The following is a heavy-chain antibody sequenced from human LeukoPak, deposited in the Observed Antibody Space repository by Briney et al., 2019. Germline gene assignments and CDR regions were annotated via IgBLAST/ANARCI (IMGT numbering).Heavy chain of an antibody. Sequence: GGSLRLSCAASGFTFSSYWMHWVHQAPGKGLVWVSRINTDGSSTIYADSVKGRFTISRDNAKNTLYLQMNSLRAEDTAVYYCARDGRKWELLLSPAGFDYWGQGTLVTVSS. D-gene: IGHD1-26*01. V-gene: IGHV3-74*01. J-gene: IGHJ4*02. CDR2: INTDGSST. CDR3: ARDGRKWELLLSPAGFDY. CDR1: GFTFSSYW.